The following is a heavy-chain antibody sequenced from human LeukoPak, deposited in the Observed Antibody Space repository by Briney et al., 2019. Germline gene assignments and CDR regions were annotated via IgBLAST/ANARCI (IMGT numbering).Heavy chain of an antibody. CDR3: AREEGPMDY. J-gene: IGHJ4*02. Sequence: SQTLSLTCAISGDSVSSNSVAWNWIRQSPSRGLEWLGRTYYRSRWYTEYAVSVKSRITINSDTSKNQVSLQLNSLTPEDTAVYYCAREEGPMDYWGQGTLVTLSS. CDR1: GDSVSSNSVA. V-gene: IGHV6-1*01. CDR2: TYYRSRWYT.